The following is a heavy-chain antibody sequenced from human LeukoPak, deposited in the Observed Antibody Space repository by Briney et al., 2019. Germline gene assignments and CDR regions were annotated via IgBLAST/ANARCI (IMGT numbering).Heavy chain of an antibody. CDR1: GFTFSSYA. D-gene: IGHD5-24*01. J-gene: IGHJ4*02. Sequence: PGGSLRLSCAASGFTFSSYAMSWVRQAPGKGLEWVANIKQDESEKYYVDSVRGRFTISRDNAKNSLYLQMNSLRGEDTAVYYCARPRWLQFGPHDSWGQGTLVTVSS. CDR3: ARPRWLQFGPHDS. V-gene: IGHV3-7*01. CDR2: IKQDESEK.